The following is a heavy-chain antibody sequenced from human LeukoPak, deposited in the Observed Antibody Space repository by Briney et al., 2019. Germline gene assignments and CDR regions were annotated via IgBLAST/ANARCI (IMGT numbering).Heavy chain of an antibody. D-gene: IGHD3-16*01. Sequence: SETLSLTCTVSGGSISSYYWSWTRQPPGKGLEWIGYIYYSGSTNYNPSLKSRVTISVDTSKNQFSLKLSSVTAADTAVYYCARDRGDSDYWGQGTLVTVSS. J-gene: IGHJ4*02. CDR2: IYYSGST. CDR1: GGSISSYY. CDR3: ARDRGDSDY. V-gene: IGHV4-59*01.